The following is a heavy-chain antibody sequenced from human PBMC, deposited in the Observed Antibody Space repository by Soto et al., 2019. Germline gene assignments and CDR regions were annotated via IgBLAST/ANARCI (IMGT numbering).Heavy chain of an antibody. CDR2: INAGNGNT. V-gene: IGHV1-3*01. CDR3: ARGVENIVVVLDVFGYYGMDV. Sequence: ASAKVSCKASGYSFTSYAIYCVRQAPGQRLEWMGWINAGNGNTKYSQKLQGRVTFTGDTSASTAHMELSSLRSEDTAVYFCARGVENIVVVLDVFGYYGMDVWGQGTTVTVSS. CDR1: GYSFTSYA. D-gene: IGHD2-2*01. J-gene: IGHJ6*02.